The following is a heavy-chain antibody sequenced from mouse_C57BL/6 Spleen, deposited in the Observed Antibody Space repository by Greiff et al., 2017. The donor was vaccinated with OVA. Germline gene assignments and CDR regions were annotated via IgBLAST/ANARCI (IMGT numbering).Heavy chain of an antibody. J-gene: IGHJ2*01. CDR1: GYTFTEYT. Sequence: VQLQQSGAELVKPGASVKLSCKASGYTFTEYTIHWVKQRSGQGLEWIGWFYPGSGSIKYNEKFKDKATLTADKSSSTVYMELSRLTSEDSAVYVCARHEESYYSNPYYFDYWGQGTTLTVSS. CDR2: FYPGSGSI. D-gene: IGHD2-5*01. CDR3: ARHEESYYSNPYYFDY. V-gene: IGHV1-62-2*01.